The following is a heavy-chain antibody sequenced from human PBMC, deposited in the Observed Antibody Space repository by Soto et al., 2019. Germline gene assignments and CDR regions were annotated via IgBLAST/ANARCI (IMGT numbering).Heavy chain of an antibody. CDR3: AKDIGYCSGTTCYHPGMDV. CDR2: ISHDGVNK. D-gene: IGHD2-2*01. Sequence: PGGSLRLSCAVTKLTFSSYGMHWVRQAPGKGLEWVAVISHDGVNKKYGDSVKGRFTISRDNSKKTLYLQMNSLRSEDTAVYYCAKDIGYCSGTTCYHPGMDVWGQGTTVTVSS. J-gene: IGHJ6*02. CDR1: KLTFSSYG. V-gene: IGHV3-30*18.